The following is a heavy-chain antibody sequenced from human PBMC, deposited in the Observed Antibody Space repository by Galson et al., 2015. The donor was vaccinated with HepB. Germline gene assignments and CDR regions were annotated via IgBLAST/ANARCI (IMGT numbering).Heavy chain of an antibody. J-gene: IGHJ3*02. CDR3: ARDRVDCSGGSCYLRSGVLDAFDI. V-gene: IGHV1-18*01. CDR1: GYTFTSYG. Sequence: SVKVSCKASGYTFTSYGISWVRQAPGQGLEWMGWISAYNGNTNCAQKLQGRVTMTTDTSTSTAYMELRSLRSDDTAVYYCARDRVDCSGGSCYLRSGVLDAFDIWGQGTIITVSS. D-gene: IGHD2-15*01. CDR2: ISAYNGNT.